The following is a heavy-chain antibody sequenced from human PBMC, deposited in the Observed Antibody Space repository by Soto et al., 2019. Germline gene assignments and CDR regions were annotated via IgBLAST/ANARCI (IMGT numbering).Heavy chain of an antibody. CDR2: INHSGST. J-gene: IGHJ4*02. D-gene: IGHD3-10*01. V-gene: IGHV4-34*01. CDR3: ASGYGRNFDY. Sequence: QVQLQQWGAGLLKPSETLSLTCAVYGGSFSGYYWNWIRQPPGKGLEWIGEINHSGSTNYNPSLKSRVTISVDTSKNQLSLKLSSVTAADTAVYYCASGYGRNFDYWGQGTLVTVSS. CDR1: GGSFSGYY.